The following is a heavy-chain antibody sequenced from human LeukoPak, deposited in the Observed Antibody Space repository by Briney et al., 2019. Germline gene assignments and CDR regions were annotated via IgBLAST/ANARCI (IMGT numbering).Heavy chain of an antibody. V-gene: IGHV3-21*04. CDR1: GFTFSSYD. J-gene: IGHJ4*02. Sequence: GGSLRLSCAASGFTFSSYDMNWVRQAPGKGLEWVSYISSSSTYIYYADSVKGRFTIYRGNSKNTLYLQMNSLRAEDTAVYYCAKDPAAITMVRGVIIGRLLNPSIIDYWGQGTLVTVSS. CDR3: AKDPAAITMVRGVIIGRLLNPSIIDY. D-gene: IGHD3-10*01. CDR2: ISSSSTYI.